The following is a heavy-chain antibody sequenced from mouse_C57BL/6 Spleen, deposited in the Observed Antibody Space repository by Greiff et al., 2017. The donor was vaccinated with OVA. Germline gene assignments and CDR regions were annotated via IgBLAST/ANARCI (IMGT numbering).Heavy chain of an antibody. CDR3: TRYGYDVGCAMDY. D-gene: IGHD2-2*01. V-gene: IGHV1-15*01. J-gene: IGHJ4*01. CDR1: GYTFTDYE. Sequence: VQLQQSGAELVRPGASVTLSCKASGYTFTDYEMHWVKQTPVHGLEWIGAIDPETGGTAYNQKFKGKAILTADKSSSTAYMELRSLTSEDSAVYYCTRYGYDVGCAMDYWGQGTSVTVSS. CDR2: IDPETGGT.